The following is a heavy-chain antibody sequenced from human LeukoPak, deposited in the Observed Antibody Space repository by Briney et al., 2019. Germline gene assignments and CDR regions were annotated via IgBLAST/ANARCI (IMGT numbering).Heavy chain of an antibody. CDR2: ISSNGHT. CDR1: GFTFRKYS. Sequence: GGSLRLSCSASGFTFRKYSMHWVRQGPGKGLEYVSAISSNGHTYYADSVKGRFTISRDNSKSTLCLQMSSLRPEDTAVYYCVKDNREEDWFDPWGQGTLVTVSS. J-gene: IGHJ5*02. V-gene: IGHV3-64D*09. CDR3: VKDNREEDWFDP. D-gene: IGHD2/OR15-2a*01.